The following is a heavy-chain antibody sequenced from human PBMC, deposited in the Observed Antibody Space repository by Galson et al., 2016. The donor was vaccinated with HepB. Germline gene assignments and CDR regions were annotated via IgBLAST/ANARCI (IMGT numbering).Heavy chain of an antibody. J-gene: IGHJ6*04. D-gene: IGHD3/OR15-3a*01. CDR3: ARVIFGTIGPGYGMDV. CDR1: EFTFRTYG. V-gene: IGHV3-30-3*01. Sequence: SLRLSCAASEFTFRTYGMHWVRQAPGKGLEWVAVISYDGSNKYYADSVKGRFTISRDNSKSTLYLQMNSLRAEDTPVYYCARVIFGTIGPGYGMDVWGKGTTVTVSS. CDR2: ISYDGSNK.